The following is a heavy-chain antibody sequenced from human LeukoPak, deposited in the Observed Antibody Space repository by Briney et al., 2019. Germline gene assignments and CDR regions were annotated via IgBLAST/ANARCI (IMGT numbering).Heavy chain of an antibody. Sequence: GASVKVSCKASGSTFTGYYMHWVRQAPGQGLEWMGWINPNSGGTNYAQKFQGRVTITRDTSISTAYMELSRLRADDTAVYDCARDLMRVSGYSHFDYWGQGTLVTVSS. V-gene: IGHV1-2*02. CDR1: GSTFTGYY. CDR2: INPNSGGT. D-gene: IGHD3-22*01. J-gene: IGHJ4*02. CDR3: ARDLMRVSGYSHFDY.